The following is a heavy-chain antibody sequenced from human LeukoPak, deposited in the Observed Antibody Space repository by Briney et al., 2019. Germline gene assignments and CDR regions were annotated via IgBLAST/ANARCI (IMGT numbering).Heavy chain of an antibody. D-gene: IGHD5-18*01. CDR2: IYHSGST. CDR3: ARAAARGYSYGLDY. Sequence: SETLSLTCAVSGGSISSSNWWSWVRQPPGKGLEWIGEIYHSGSTNYNPSLKSRVTISVDKSKNQFSLKLSSVTAADTAVYYCARAAARGYSYGLDYWGQGTLVTVPS. J-gene: IGHJ4*02. V-gene: IGHV4-4*02. CDR1: GGSISSSNW.